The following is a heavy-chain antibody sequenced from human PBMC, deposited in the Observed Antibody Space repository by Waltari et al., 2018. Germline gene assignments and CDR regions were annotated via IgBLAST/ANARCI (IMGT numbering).Heavy chain of an antibody. CDR1: GFTFSSYA. CDR3: AKVSRGYPGYFDY. V-gene: IGHV3-23*01. CDR2: ISGGGGST. J-gene: IGHJ4*02. D-gene: IGHD3-22*01. Sequence: EVQLLESGGGLVQRGGSLRLSCAASGFTFSSYAMSWVRQAPGKGLEWVSGISGGGGSTYYADSMKGRFTISRDNSKNTLYLQMSSLRVEDTAVYYCAKVSRGYPGYFDYWGQGTLVTVSS.